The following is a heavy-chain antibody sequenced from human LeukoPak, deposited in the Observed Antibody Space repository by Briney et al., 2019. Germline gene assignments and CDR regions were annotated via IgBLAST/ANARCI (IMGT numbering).Heavy chain of an antibody. V-gene: IGHV1-24*01. J-gene: IGHJ3*02. CDR2: FDPEDGET. D-gene: IGHD5-12*01. CDR1: GYTLTELS. CDR3: AKGSKYSGYDRPDAFDI. Sequence: ASVKVSCKVSGYTLTELSMHWVQQAPGKGLEWMGGFDPEDGETIYAQKFQGRVTMTEDTSTDTAYMELSSLRSEDTAVYYCAKGSKYSGYDRPDAFDIWGQGTMVTVSS.